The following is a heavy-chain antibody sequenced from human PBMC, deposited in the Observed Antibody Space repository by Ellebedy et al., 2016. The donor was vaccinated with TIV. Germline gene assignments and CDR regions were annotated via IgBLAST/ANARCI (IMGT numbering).Heavy chain of an antibody. D-gene: IGHD2/OR15-2a*01. J-gene: IGHJ6*03. CDR1: GYSFTTYW. Sequence: PGGSLRLSCQGSGYSFTTYWIGWVRQMPGKGLEWMGIIYPGDSDTRYSPSFEGQVTISADKSISTVFLQWSSLKASDTAIYYCARPNMGYYYMDAWGTGTTVSVSS. CDR2: IYPGDSDT. V-gene: IGHV5-51*01. CDR3: ARPNMGYYYMDA.